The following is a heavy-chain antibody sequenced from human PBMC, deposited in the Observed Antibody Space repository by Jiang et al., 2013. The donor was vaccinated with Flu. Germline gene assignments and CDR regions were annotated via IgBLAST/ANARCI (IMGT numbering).Heavy chain of an antibody. J-gene: IGHJ3*01. CDR1: GGSISVGGYY. CDR3: TKILGRDDAFDL. CDR2: VFYSGTT. V-gene: IGHV4-31*11. D-gene: IGHD3-10*01. Sequence: GPGLVKPSQTLSLTCAVSGGSISVGGYYWTWIRQHPGKGLEWIGHVFYSGTTRYNSSLKSRLSISVDTSKNQFSLKLSSVTAADTAIYYCTKILGRDDAFDLWGQGTMVTVSS.